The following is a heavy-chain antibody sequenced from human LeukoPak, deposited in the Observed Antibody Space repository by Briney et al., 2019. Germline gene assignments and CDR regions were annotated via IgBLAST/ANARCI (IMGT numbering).Heavy chain of an antibody. CDR1: GFTFSSYS. D-gene: IGHD3-22*01. CDR2: ISSSSSYI. V-gene: IGHV3-21*01. J-gene: IGHJ4*02. CDR3: ARGGYYDSSGLDIDY. Sequence: GGSLRLSCAASGFTFSSYSMNWVRQAPGKGLEWVSSISSSSSYIYYADSVKGRFTISRDNAKNSLYLQTNSLRAEDTAVYYCARGGYYDSSGLDIDYWGQGTLVTVSS.